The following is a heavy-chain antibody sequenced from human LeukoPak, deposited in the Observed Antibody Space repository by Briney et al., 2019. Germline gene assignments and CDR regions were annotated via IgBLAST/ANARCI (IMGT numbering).Heavy chain of an antibody. CDR2: IYYSGST. D-gene: IGHD2-2*01. Sequence: KASETLSLTCTVSGGSISSYYWSWLRQPPGKGLVRIGYIYYSGSTNYNPSLKSRVTISVDTSKNQFSLKLSSVTAADTAVYYCARCLPAAHNWFDPWGQGTLVTVSS. CDR3: ARCLPAAHNWFDP. V-gene: IGHV4-59*12. CDR1: GGSISSYY. J-gene: IGHJ5*02.